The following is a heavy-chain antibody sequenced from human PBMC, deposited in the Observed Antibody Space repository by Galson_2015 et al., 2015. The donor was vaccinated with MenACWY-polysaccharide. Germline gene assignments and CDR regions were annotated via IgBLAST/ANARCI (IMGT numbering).Heavy chain of an antibody. CDR2: IGGSGGRM. Sequence: SLRLSCAASGFTFSSYGMSWVRQAPVEGLEWVSSIGGSGGRMFYIDAVKVWLTISRDNSKNTLSLQVNSLRAEDTAKYYCAKDLRLVAPEGSEPGFWGEATLVRVSS. V-gene: IGHV3-23*01. D-gene: IGHD2-15*01. CDR1: GFTFSSYG. J-gene: IGHJ4*02. CDR3: AKDLRLVAPEGSEPGF.